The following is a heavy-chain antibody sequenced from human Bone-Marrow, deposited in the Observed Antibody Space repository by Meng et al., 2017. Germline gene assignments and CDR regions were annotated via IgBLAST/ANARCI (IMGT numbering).Heavy chain of an antibody. CDR2: INHSGST. D-gene: IGHD4-11*01. V-gene: IGHV4-34*01. CDR1: GWSFSDYY. Sequence: QGQLQQSGAGLLKPSGTLSLTCVVAGWSFSDYYWSWIRQPPGKGLEWIGEINHSGSTNYNPSLEGRATISVDTSQNNLSLRLSSVTAADSAVYYCARGPTTMAHDFDYWGQGTLVTVSS. CDR3: ARGPTTMAHDFDY. J-gene: IGHJ4*02.